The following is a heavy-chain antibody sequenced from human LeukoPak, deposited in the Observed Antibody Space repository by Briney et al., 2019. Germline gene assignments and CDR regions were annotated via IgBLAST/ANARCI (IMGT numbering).Heavy chain of an antibody. J-gene: IGHJ4*02. CDR2: VNPISGNT. CDR3: ARSQYSGYDPGFYY. D-gene: IGHD5-12*01. Sequence: EASVKVSCKASGYTFSSYDINWVRQATGQGLEWMGWVNPISGNTGYAQKFQGRVTITRDNSINTAYMDLTNLRSEDTAVYYCARSQYSGYDPGFYYWGQGTPVTVSS. V-gene: IGHV1-8*01. CDR1: GYTFSSYD.